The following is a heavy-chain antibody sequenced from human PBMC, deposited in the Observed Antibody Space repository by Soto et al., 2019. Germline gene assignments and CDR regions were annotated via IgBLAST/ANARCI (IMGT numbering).Heavy chain of an antibody. D-gene: IGHD6-6*01. J-gene: IGHJ6*02. CDR1: GGSISSGGYY. Sequence: SETLSLTCTVFGGSISSGGYYWSWIRRHPGKGLEWIGYIYYSGSTYYNPSLKSRVTISVDTSKNQFSLKLSSVTAADTAVYYCARDSDIAARRYYYYGMDVWGQGTTVTVSS. CDR2: IYYSGST. V-gene: IGHV4-31*03. CDR3: ARDSDIAARRYYYYGMDV.